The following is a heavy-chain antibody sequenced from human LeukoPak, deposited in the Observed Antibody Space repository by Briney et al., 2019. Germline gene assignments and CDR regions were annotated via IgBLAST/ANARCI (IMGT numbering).Heavy chain of an antibody. V-gene: IGHV4-61*02. CDR3: ARGRTFDY. CDR2: IYTSGST. J-gene: IGHJ4*02. CDR1: GGSISSSSYY. Sequence: SETLSLTCTVSGGSISSSSYYWSWIRQPAGKGLEWIGRIYTSGSTNYNPSLKSRVTMSVDTSKNQFSLKLSSVTAADTAVYYCARGRTFDYWGQGTLVTVSS.